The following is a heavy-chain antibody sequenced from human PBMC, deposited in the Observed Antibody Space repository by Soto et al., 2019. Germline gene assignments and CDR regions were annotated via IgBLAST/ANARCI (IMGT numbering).Heavy chain of an antibody. CDR2: ISYSGST. CDR1: GGSISSYY. J-gene: IGHJ6*01. CDR3: ARVQSTSWGYYYAVDV. D-gene: IGHD2-2*01. V-gene: IGHV4-59*01. Sequence: QVQLQESGPGLVKPSETLSLTCRISGGSISSYYWNWIRQAPGKELEWIGFISYSGSTNYNPALTSRVTISVDTSKDQSSLRLNSVTAADTAVYYCARVQSTSWGYYYAVDVWGQGTTVTVSS.